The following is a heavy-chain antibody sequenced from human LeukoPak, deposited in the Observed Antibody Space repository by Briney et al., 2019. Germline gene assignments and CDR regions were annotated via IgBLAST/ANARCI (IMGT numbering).Heavy chain of an antibody. CDR2: ISGSGGST. D-gene: IGHD6-13*01. Sequence: GGSLRLSCAPSGFTFSSYAMNWVRQAPGKGLEWVSGISGSGGSTYYADSVKGRFTISRDNSKNTLYLQMNSLRAEDTAVYYCAKDIAAAGRSKVDYWGQGTLVTVSS. J-gene: IGHJ4*02. CDR3: AKDIAAAGRSKVDY. V-gene: IGHV3-23*01. CDR1: GFTFSSYA.